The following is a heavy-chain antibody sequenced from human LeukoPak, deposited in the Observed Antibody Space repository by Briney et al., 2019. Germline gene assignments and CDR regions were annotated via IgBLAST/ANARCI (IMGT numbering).Heavy chain of an antibody. J-gene: IGHJ4*02. CDR3: ARVFRDDYGDYLDY. Sequence: PSETLSLTCTVSGGSISSYYWSWIRQPPGKGLEGIGYIYYSGSTNYNPSLKSRVTISVDTSKNQFSLKLSSVTAADTAVYYCARVFRDDYGDYLDYWGQGTLVTVSS. D-gene: IGHD4-17*01. CDR2: IYYSGST. V-gene: IGHV4-59*01. CDR1: GGSISSYY.